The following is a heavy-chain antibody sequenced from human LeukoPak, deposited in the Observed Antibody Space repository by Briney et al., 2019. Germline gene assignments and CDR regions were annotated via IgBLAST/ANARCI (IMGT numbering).Heavy chain of an antibody. CDR1: GYTFTSYG. CDR3: ARVEGRGYSYGYSVY. V-gene: IGHV1-18*01. Sequence: GASVKVSCKASGYTFTSYGISWVRQAPGQGLEWMGWISAYNGNTNYAQKLQGRVTMTTDTSTSTAYMELRSLRSDDTAVYYCARVEGRGYSYGYSVYWGQGTLVTVSS. J-gene: IGHJ4*02. D-gene: IGHD5-18*01. CDR2: ISAYNGNT.